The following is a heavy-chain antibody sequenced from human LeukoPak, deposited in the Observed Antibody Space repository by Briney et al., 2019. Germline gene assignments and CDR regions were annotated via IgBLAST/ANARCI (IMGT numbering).Heavy chain of an antibody. Sequence: PGGSLRLSCAASGFTFSSYGMHWVRQAPGKGLEWVAVIWYDGSNKYYADSVKGRFTISRDNSKNTLYLQMNSLRAEDTAVYYCARAHSSSWYTPPAFDIWGQGTMVTVSS. J-gene: IGHJ3*02. CDR1: GFTFSSYG. CDR2: IWYDGSNK. D-gene: IGHD6-13*01. CDR3: ARAHSSSWYTPPAFDI. V-gene: IGHV3-33*01.